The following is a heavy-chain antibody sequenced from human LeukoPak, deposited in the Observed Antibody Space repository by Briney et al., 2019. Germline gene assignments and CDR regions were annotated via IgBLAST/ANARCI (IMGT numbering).Heavy chain of an antibody. CDR2: GDYSGGT. Sequence: SETLSLTCTVSGDSFSSVTDYWAWIRQPRGKGREGIASGDYSGGTYYNPSLESRVAISAAMSKNQFSLKLSSVTAADTAVYYCARDETGLAFSYWGQRTLVTVSS. CDR1: GDSFSSVTDY. V-gene: IGHV4-39*07. CDR3: ARDETGLAFSY. D-gene: IGHD2/OR15-2a*01. J-gene: IGHJ4*02.